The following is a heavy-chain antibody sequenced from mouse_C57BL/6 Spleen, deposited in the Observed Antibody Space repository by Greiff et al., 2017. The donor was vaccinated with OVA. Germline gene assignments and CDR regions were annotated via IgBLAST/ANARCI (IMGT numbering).Heavy chain of an antibody. V-gene: IGHV14-4*01. J-gene: IGHJ3*01. CDR2: IDPENGDT. Sequence: VQLKQSGAELVRPGASVKLSCTASGFNIKDDYMHWVKQRPEQGLEWIGWIDPENGDTEYASKFQGKATITADTSSNTAYLQLSSLTSEDTAVYYCTTPYGSRGFAYWGQGTLVTVSA. CDR1: GFNIKDDY. D-gene: IGHD1-1*01. CDR3: TTPYGSRGFAY.